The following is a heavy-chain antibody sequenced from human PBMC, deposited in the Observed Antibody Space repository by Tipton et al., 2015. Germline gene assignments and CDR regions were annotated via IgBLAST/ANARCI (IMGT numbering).Heavy chain of an antibody. CDR1: GDSISRSSYS. V-gene: IGHV4-39*01. D-gene: IGHD2/OR15-2a*01. Sequence: TLSLTCTVSGDSISRSSYSWGWIRQPPGKGLEWIGSIYYSGSTYYNPSLKSRATISVDTSKNQFSLKLGSVTAADTAVFYCAGQGYYGKWVDPWGQGTLVTVSS. CDR2: IYYSGST. J-gene: IGHJ5*02. CDR3: AGQGYYGKWVDP.